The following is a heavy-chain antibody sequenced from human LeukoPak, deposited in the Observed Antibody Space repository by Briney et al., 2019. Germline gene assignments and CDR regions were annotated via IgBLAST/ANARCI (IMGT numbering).Heavy chain of an antibody. J-gene: IGHJ4*02. CDR3: ARHGLTSTSRMVATDY. V-gene: IGHV5-51*01. D-gene: IGHD2-8*01. CDR2: IYPGDSDT. CDR1: GYSFTTYW. Sequence: GESLKISCRVSGYSFTTYWIGWVRQMPGKGLEWMGIIYPGDSDTRYSPSFQGKVTISADKSVSTAYLQWSSLKASDTAMYYCARHGLTSTSRMVATDYWGQGTLVTVSS.